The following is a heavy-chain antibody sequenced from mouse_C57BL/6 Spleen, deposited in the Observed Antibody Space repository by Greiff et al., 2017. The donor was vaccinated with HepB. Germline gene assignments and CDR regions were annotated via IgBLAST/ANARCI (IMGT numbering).Heavy chain of an antibody. CDR2: INPNNGGT. Sequence: EVQLQQSGPELVKPGASVKMSCKASGYTFTDYNMHWVKQSHGKSLEWIGYINPNNGGTSYNQKFKGKATLTVNKSSSTAYMELRSLTSEDSAVYYGARNYYGSTWCAYWGQGTLVTVSA. CDR3: ARNYYGSTWCAY. J-gene: IGHJ3*01. V-gene: IGHV1-22*01. D-gene: IGHD1-1*01. CDR1: GYTFTDYN.